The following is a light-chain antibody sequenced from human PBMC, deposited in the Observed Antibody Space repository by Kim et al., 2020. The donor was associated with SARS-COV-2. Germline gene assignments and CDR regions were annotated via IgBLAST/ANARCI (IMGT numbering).Light chain of an antibody. V-gene: IGLV3-1*01. CDR2: EHT. CDR3: QAWDNSPRV. Sequence: SYELTQPPSVSVSPRQTANIACSGEKLGDKYVSWYQQKPGQSPLLVIYEHTKRPSGIPERFSGSTSGNTVTLTIGGTQAMDEADYFCQAWDNSPRVFGGGTQLTV. CDR1: KLGDKY. J-gene: IGLJ3*02.